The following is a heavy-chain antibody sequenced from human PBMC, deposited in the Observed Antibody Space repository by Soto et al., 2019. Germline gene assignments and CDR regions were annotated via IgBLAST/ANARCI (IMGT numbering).Heavy chain of an antibody. CDR3: PRDLYPLAYYFDY. Sequence: QVQLVQSGAEVKKPGASVKVSCKASGYTFTNHGFSWVRQAPGQGLEWLGWISGHNGNTKYAQRLQGRVTMTTDPSTSTAYMELSSLNSDDTAVYYCPRDLYPLAYYFDYWGQGTLVTVSS. V-gene: IGHV1-18*01. CDR2: ISGHNGNT. J-gene: IGHJ4*02. CDR1: GYTFTNHG.